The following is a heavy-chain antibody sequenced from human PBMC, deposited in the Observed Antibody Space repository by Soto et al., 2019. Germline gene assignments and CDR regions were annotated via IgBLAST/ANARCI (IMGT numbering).Heavy chain of an antibody. CDR1: GFTFSSYA. V-gene: IGHV3-23*01. CDR2: LSGNSRNI. CDR3: AKASTVSWGVFDY. J-gene: IGHJ4*02. D-gene: IGHD6-13*01. Sequence: EVQLLESGGGLVQPGGSLRLSCAASGFTFSSYAMTWVRQAPGTGLEWVSALSGNSRNIFLADSVKGRFTISRDNSKNTLYLQMNSLRAEDTAMYYCAKASTVSWGVFDYWGQAALLTVSS.